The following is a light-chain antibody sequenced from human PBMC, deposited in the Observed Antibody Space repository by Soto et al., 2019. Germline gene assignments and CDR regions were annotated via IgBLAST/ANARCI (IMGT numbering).Light chain of an antibody. J-gene: IGKJ4*01. Sequence: DIVMTQSPDSLAVSLGERATINCKSSQSVLYSSNNKNYLSWYQQKAGQPPKLLIYWATTRESGVPDRFGGSGSGTDFTLTISSLQAEDVAVYYCHQYSTPPLTFGGGTKVDIK. CDR1: QSVLYSSNNKNY. CDR2: WAT. CDR3: HQYSTPPLT. V-gene: IGKV4-1*01.